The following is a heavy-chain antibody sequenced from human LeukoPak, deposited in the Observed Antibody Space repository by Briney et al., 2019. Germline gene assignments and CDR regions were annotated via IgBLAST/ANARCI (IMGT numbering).Heavy chain of an antibody. CDR2: IHNSGST. Sequence: PPETLSLTCKVSGDSVSSDSYYWSWIRQPPGQGLEWIGYIHNSGSTKYNASLKSHLTISVDTSKNQFSLEVTSVTAADTAVYYCARTNYGDYNWFDPWGQGTLVTVSS. CDR1: GDSVSSDSYY. CDR3: ARTNYGDYNWFDP. D-gene: IGHD4-17*01. V-gene: IGHV4-61*01. J-gene: IGHJ5*02.